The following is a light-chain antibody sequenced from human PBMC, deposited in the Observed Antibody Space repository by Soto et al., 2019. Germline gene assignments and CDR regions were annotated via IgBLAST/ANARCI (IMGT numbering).Light chain of an antibody. CDR3: QQYNSYSPLT. Sequence: ELAMTQSPATLSVSPGERATLSCRASQSVSSYLAWYQQKPGQAPRLLIYDASNRATGIPARFSGSGSETDFTLTISSLQPDDFATYYCQQYNSYSPLTFGGGTKVDIK. CDR2: DAS. J-gene: IGKJ4*01. CDR1: QSVSSY. V-gene: IGKV3D-15*01.